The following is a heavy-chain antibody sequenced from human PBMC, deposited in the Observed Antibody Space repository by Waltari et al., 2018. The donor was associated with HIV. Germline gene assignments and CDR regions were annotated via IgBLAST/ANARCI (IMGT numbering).Heavy chain of an antibody. CDR1: GYTFPGYY. Sequence: QVQLVQSGAEVKKPGASVKVSCKASGYTFPGYYMHWVRQAPGQGLGWMGWINPNSGATNYAQKVQGRVTMTRDTSISTAYMELSRLRSDDTAVYYCARIESSYYFDYWGQGTLVTVSS. CDR3: ARIESSYYFDY. J-gene: IGHJ4*02. V-gene: IGHV1-2*02. CDR2: INPNSGAT. D-gene: IGHD6-6*01.